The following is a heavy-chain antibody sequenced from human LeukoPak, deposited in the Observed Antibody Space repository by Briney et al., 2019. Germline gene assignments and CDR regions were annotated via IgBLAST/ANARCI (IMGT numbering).Heavy chain of an antibody. Sequence: GRSLRLSCTASGFTFGDYAMSWLRQAPGKGLEWVGFIRSKAYGGTTEYAASVKGRFTISRDDSKSIAYLQMNSLKTEDTAVYYCTRAGSGSYYFDYWGQGTLVTVSS. CDR1: GFTFGDYA. CDR3: TRAGSGSYYFDY. D-gene: IGHD3-10*01. J-gene: IGHJ4*02. CDR2: IRSKAYGGTT. V-gene: IGHV3-49*03.